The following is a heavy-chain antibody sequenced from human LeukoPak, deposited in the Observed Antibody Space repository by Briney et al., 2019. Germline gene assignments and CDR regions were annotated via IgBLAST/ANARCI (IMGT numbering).Heavy chain of an antibody. Sequence: GGSLRLSCAASGFTFSSYAMSWVRQAPGKGLEWVSAISGSGGSTYYADSVKGRFTISRDNSKNTLYLQMNSLRAEDTAVYYCAKDLGAYGYVWGSYLDGTPWDAFDIWGQGTMVTVSS. V-gene: IGHV3-23*01. CDR3: AKDLGAYGYVWGSYLDGTPWDAFDI. D-gene: IGHD3-16*01. CDR2: ISGSGGST. J-gene: IGHJ3*02. CDR1: GFTFSSYA.